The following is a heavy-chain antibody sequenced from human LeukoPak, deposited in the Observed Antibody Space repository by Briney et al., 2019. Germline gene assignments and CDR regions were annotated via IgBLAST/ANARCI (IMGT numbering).Heavy chain of an antibody. Sequence: SGTLSLTCTVSGYSISSGDYWGWIRQPPGKGLEGIGRIYHIGGTYANPSPKSRLTISVDTSKNQFSLKLSSVTAADTAVYYCARVKCLGYCSGGSRKTFDYWGQGTLVTVSS. J-gene: IGHJ4*02. CDR1: GYSISSGDY. CDR3: ARVKCLGYCSGGSRKTFDY. CDR2: IYHIGGT. V-gene: IGHV4-38-2*02. D-gene: IGHD2-15*01.